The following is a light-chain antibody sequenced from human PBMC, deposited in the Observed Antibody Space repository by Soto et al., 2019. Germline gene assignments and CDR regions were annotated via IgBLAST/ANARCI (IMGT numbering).Light chain of an antibody. CDR2: GAS. Sequence: DIQMTQSPSTLSASVGDRVIITCRASQSISSWLAWYQQKPGKAPKLLIYGASSLDSGVPSRFSGSGSGPEFTLPISSLQPDDFATYYCQHYDGYSALTFGGGTKVEIK. CDR3: QHYDGYSALT. J-gene: IGKJ4*01. CDR1: QSISSW. V-gene: IGKV1-5*03.